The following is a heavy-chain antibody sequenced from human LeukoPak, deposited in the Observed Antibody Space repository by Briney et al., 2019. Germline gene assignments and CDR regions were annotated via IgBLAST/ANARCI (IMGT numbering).Heavy chain of an antibody. J-gene: IGHJ4*02. CDR1: GYTFTGYY. V-gene: IGHV1-2*02. D-gene: IGHD2-2*01. Sequence: ASVKVSCKASGYTFTGYYMHWVRQAPGQGLEWMGWINPNSGGTNYAQKFQGRVTMTRDTSISTAYMELSRLRSDDTAVYYCARDLLGYCSSTSCSIDYWGQGXXVTVS. CDR2: INPNSGGT. CDR3: ARDLLGYCSSTSCSIDY.